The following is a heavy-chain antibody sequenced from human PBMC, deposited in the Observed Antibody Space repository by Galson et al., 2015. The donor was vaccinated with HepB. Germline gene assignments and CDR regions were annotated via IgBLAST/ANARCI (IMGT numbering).Heavy chain of an antibody. Sequence: SLRLSCAASGFTFNTYSMNWARQAPGKGLEWVSYISSSSTTIYYADSVKGRFTISRDNAKNSLYLQMNSLRAEDTAVYYCARDLFWVEGQGGMDVWGQGTTVTVSS. CDR2: ISSSSTTI. CDR1: GFTFNTYS. D-gene: IGHD5-24*01. V-gene: IGHV3-48*04. J-gene: IGHJ6*02. CDR3: ARDLFWVEGQGGMDV.